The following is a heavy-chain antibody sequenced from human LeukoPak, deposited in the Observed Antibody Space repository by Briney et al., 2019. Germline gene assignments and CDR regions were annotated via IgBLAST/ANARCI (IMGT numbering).Heavy chain of an antibody. J-gene: IGHJ4*02. D-gene: IGHD1-26*01. CDR2: ISSSGSTT. CDR3: ARATTLLDY. Sequence: GGSLRLSCAASGVTFSRYTMNWVRQAPGKGLEWVSYISSSGSTTYYADSVKGRFTISRDNAKNSLYLQMNSLRDEDTAVYYGARATTLLDYWGQGTLVTVSS. CDR1: GVTFSRYT. V-gene: IGHV3-48*02.